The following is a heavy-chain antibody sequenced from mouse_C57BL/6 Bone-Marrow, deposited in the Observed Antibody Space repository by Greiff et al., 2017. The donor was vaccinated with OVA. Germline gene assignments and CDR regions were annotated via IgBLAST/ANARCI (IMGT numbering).Heavy chain of an antibody. Sequence: QVQLQQPGAELVKPGASVKMSCKASGYTFTSHWITWVKQRPGQGPEWIGDIYPGSGSTNHKEKFKSKATLTVDTSSSTAYLPLSSPTSEDSAVYYCARRGLIYYYGSSFFGCWGQGATLTVSS. CDR2: IYPGSGST. CDR3: ARRGLIYYYGSSFFGC. CDR1: GYTFTSHW. D-gene: IGHD1-1*01. J-gene: IGHJ2*01. V-gene: IGHV1-55*01.